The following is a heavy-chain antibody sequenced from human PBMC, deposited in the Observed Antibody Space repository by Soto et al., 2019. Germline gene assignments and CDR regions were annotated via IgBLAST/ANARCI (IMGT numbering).Heavy chain of an antibody. CDR2: INAGNGNT. CDR1: GYTFTSYA. D-gene: IGHD5-18*01. Sequence: ASVKVSCKASGYTFTSYAMHWVRQAPGQRLEWMGWINAGNGNTKYSQKFQGRVTITRDTSASTAYMELSSLRSEDTAVYYCARVGSGVDTAMVTDYYYYMDVWGKGTTVTVSS. CDR3: ARVGSGVDTAMVTDYYYYMDV. J-gene: IGHJ6*03. V-gene: IGHV1-3*01.